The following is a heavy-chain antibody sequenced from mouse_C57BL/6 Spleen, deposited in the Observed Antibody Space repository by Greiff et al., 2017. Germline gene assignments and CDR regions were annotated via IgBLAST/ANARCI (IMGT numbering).Heavy chain of an antibody. Sequence: VQLQQSGPGLVQPSQSLSITCTVSGFSLTSYGVHWVRQSPGKGLEWLGVIWSGGNTDYNAAFISRLSISKDNSKSQVFFKMNSLQADDTAIYYCARGQLRLRAMDYWGQGTSVTVSS. D-gene: IGHD3-2*02. J-gene: IGHJ4*01. V-gene: IGHV2-2*01. CDR1: GFSLTSYG. CDR3: ARGQLRLRAMDY. CDR2: IWSGGNT.